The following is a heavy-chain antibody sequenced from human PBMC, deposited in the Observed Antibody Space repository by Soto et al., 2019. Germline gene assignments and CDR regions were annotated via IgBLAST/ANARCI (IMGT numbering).Heavy chain of an antibody. Sequence: GSLRLSCAASGFTFNMYAMSWVRQAPGKGLEWVSGIGGSGTNTYYADFVKGRFTISRDNSKNTLYLQMDSLRAEDTAIYYCARTITGYFWAGAYWGQGTLVTVSS. D-gene: IGHD1-1*01. V-gene: IGHV3-23*01. CDR2: IGGSGTNT. CDR3: ARTITGYFWAGAY. J-gene: IGHJ4*02. CDR1: GFTFNMYA.